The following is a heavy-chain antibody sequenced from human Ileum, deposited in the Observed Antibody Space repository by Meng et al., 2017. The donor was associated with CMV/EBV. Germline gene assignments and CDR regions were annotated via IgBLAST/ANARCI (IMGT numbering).Heavy chain of an antibody. J-gene: IGHJ4*02. D-gene: IGHD2-15*01. CDR1: AYTFTSYD. CDR3: ARASGGKGDRQFDY. Sequence: SAYTFTSYDINWVRQATGQGLEWMGWMNPNSGNTGYSQKFQGRVTMPRNTSISTAYLELSNLRSEDTAVYYCARASGGKGDRQFDYWGQGTLVTVSS. CDR2: MNPNSGNT. V-gene: IGHV1-8*01.